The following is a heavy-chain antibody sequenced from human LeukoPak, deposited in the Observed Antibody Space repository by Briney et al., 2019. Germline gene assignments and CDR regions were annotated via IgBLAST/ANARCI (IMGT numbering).Heavy chain of an antibody. D-gene: IGHD3-3*01. Sequence: PGGSLRLSCAASGFTFSSYAMSWVRQAPGKGLEWVSVISGSGGSTYYADSVKGRFTISRDNSKNTLYLQMNSLRAEDTAVYYCAKDGIYDFWSGYYIDYWGQGTLVTVSS. J-gene: IGHJ4*02. V-gene: IGHV3-23*01. CDR3: AKDGIYDFWSGYYIDY. CDR2: ISGSGGST. CDR1: GFTFSSYA.